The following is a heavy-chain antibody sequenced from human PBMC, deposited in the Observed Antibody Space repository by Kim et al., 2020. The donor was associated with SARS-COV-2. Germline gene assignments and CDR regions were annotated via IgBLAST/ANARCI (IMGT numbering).Heavy chain of an antibody. V-gene: IGHV1-69*13. Sequence: SVKVSCKASGGTFSSYAISWVRQAPGQGLEWMGGIIPIFGTANYAQKFQGRVTITADESTSTAYMELSSLRSEDTAVYYCARGVGGYCSGGSCYDLDYWGQGTLVTVSS. CDR1: GGTFSSYA. CDR3: ARGVGGYCSGGSCYDLDY. D-gene: IGHD2-15*01. J-gene: IGHJ4*02. CDR2: IIPIFGTA.